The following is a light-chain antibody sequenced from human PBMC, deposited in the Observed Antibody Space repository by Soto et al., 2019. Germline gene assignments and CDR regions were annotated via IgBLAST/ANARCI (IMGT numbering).Light chain of an antibody. V-gene: IGLV2-8*01. CDR3: HSCAASYNGV. CDR2: EVS. CDR1: SSDVGGYNY. J-gene: IGLJ3*02. Sequence: QSALTQPPSASGSPGQSVTISCTGTSSDVGGYNYVSWYQHHPGKAPKLLIYEVSKRPSGVPARFSCSKSGNTASLPVSGLQGAHDADYYCHSCAASYNGVFGGGTQLTAL.